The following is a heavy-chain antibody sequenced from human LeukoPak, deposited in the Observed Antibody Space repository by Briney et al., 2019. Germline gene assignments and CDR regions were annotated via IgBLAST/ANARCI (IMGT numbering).Heavy chain of an antibody. CDR2: IKQDGSER. CDR3: ARGGVVTISY. J-gene: IGHJ4*02. CDR1: RFSFSIYS. Sequence: GGSLRLSCAASRFSFSIYSMSWVRQAPGKGLEWVANIKQDGSERYYVDSVKGRFTISRDNAKNSLYLQMNGLRAEDTAVYYCARGGVVTISYWGQGTLVTVSS. V-gene: IGHV3-7*05. D-gene: IGHD3-3*01.